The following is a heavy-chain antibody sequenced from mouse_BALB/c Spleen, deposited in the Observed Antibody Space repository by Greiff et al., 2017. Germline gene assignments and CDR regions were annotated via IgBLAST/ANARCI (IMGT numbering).Heavy chain of an antibody. CDR2: IDPANGNT. Sequence: EGQLQQSGAELVKPGASVKLSCTASGFNIKDTYMHWVKQRPEQGLEWIGRIDPANGNTKYDPKFQGKATITADTSSNTAYLQLSSLTSEDTAVYYCARYDYGYVLGDYWGQGTTLTVAS. CDR1: GFNIKDTY. CDR3: ARYDYGYVLGDY. V-gene: IGHV14-3*02. J-gene: IGHJ2*01. D-gene: IGHD1-2*01.